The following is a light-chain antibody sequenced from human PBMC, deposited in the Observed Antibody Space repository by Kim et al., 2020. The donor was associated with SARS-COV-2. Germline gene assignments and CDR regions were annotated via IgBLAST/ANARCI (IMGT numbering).Light chain of an antibody. V-gene: IGKV3-20*01. CDR1: QSVDSNY. CDR3: QQYGTAPDT. CDR2: DAS. Sequence: EIVVTQSPATLSLSPGERATLSCRASQSVDSNYLAWFQQKPGQVPRLLIHDASSRATGIPDRFSGSGSGTDFTLTISRVVPGDFAVYYCQQYGTAPDTFGQGTKLEI. J-gene: IGKJ2*01.